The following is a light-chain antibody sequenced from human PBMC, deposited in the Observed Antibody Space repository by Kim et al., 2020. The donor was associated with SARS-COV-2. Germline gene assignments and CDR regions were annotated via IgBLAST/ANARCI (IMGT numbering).Light chain of an antibody. V-gene: IGLV1-40*01. CDR2: GNT. CDR1: SSNIGADYD. Sequence: VTISCTGSSSNIGADYDVHWYQRVPGTAPKLLIYGNTKRPAGVPDRFSGSKSGTSASLAISGLLPEDEADYYCQSYDITLSDSRVFGGGTQLTVL. J-gene: IGLJ3*02. CDR3: QSYDITLSDSRV.